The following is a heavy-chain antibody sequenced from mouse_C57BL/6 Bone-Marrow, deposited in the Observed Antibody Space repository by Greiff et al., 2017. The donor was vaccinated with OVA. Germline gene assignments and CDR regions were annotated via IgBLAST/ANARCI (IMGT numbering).Heavy chain of an antibody. CDR1: GYTFTSYW. CDR3: AIWNSSLGAF. D-gene: IGHD1-1*02. V-gene: IGHV1-61*01. J-gene: IGHJ3*01. Sequence: QVRLQQPGAELVRPGSSVKLSCKASGYTFTSYWMDWVKQRPGQGLEWIGNIYPSDSETHYNQKFKDKAKLTVDKSSSTAYLQLSSLTSDDSAVYYCAIWNSSLGAFWGPGTLVTVSA. CDR2: IYPSDSET.